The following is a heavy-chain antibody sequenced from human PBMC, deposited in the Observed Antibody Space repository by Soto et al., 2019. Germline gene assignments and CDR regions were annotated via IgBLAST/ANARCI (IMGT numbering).Heavy chain of an antibody. CDR1: GDSISNRSYY. D-gene: IGHD2-21*02. V-gene: IGHV4-39*01. CDR3: ARQRTSVVTQAYFDS. Sequence: SETLSLTCTVTGDSISNRSYYWGWIRQPPGKGLEWIGSIYYSGSTYNNPSLKSRVSMSVDTSKNQFSLKLRSVTAADTALYYCARQRTSVVTQAYFDSWGQGSLVTVSS. CDR2: IYYSGST. J-gene: IGHJ4*02.